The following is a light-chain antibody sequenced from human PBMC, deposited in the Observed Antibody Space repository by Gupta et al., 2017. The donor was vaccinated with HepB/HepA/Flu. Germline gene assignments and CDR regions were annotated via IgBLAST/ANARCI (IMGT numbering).Light chain of an antibody. V-gene: IGLV1-40*01. CDR3: QSYDSSLSVV. CDR2: GNS. J-gene: IGLJ2*01. CDR1: SSNIWAGYD. Sequence: QSVLTQPPSVSGAPRPRVTISCSGSSSNIWAGYDVHWYQQLPGTAPKLLIYGNSNRPSGVPDRFSGSKSGTSASLAITGLQAEDEADYYCQSYDSSLSVVFGGGTKLTVL.